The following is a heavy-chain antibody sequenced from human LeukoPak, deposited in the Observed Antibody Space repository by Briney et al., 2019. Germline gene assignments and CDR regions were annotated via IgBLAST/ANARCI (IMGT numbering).Heavy chain of an antibody. D-gene: IGHD6-19*01. Sequence: SETLSLTCAVYGGSFSSYYWGWIRQPPGKGLEWIGSIYYSGSTYYNPSLKSRVTISVDTSKNQFSLKLSSVTAADTAVYYCARTSYSSGWSTYYYYYGMDVWGQGTTVTVSS. J-gene: IGHJ6*02. V-gene: IGHV4-39*01. CDR1: GGSFSSYY. CDR3: ARTSYSSGWSTYYYYYGMDV. CDR2: IYYSGST.